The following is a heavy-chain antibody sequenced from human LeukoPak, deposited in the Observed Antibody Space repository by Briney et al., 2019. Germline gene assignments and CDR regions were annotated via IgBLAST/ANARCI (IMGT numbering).Heavy chain of an antibody. V-gene: IGHV4-39*07. Sequence: SETLSLTCTVSGGSISSSSYYWGWIRQPPGKGPEWIGSIYYSGSTYYNPSLKSRVTISVDTSKNQFSLKLSSVTAADTAVFYCARGYYFGSGRGYYFDYWGQGTLVTVSS. J-gene: IGHJ4*02. CDR3: ARGYYFGSGRGYYFDY. CDR1: GGSISSSSYY. D-gene: IGHD3-10*01. CDR2: IYYSGST.